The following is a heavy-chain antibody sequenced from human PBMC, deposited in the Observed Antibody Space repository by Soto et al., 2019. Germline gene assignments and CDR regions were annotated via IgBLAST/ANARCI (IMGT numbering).Heavy chain of an antibody. CDR2: ISDTVGTT. CDR3: AKAQWLLGGDYFDS. Sequence: EVQLLESGGGLVQPGGSLRLSCEASGFIFGAYAMAWVRQAPGKGLEWVASISDTVGTTYYADSVKGRCTISRDKSKHTLFLQMNSLRVDDTAVYYCAKAQWLLGGDYFDSWGQGTLVTVSS. V-gene: IGHV3-23*01. D-gene: IGHD5-12*01. J-gene: IGHJ4*02. CDR1: GFIFGAYA.